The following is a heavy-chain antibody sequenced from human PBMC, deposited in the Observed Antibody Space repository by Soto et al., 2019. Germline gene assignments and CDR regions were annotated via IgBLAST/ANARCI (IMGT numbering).Heavy chain of an antibody. V-gene: IGHV3-23*01. Sequence: EVQVLESGGGLVQPGGSLRLSCEPSGFTFSNYAMCWVRQAPGKGLEWVSAISGRGDSTYYADSVKGRFSISRDNSANTLYLQMNSLRAEDTAVYYCAKEVGKELLYYYYGMDVWGQGTTVTVSS. CDR1: GFTFSNYA. D-gene: IGHD1-7*01. CDR3: AKEVGKELLYYYYGMDV. CDR2: ISGRGDST. J-gene: IGHJ6*02.